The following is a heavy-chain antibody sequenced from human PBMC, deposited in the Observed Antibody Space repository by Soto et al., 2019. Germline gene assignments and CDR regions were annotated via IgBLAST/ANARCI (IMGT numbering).Heavy chain of an antibody. J-gene: IGHJ4*02. Sequence: SVKVSCKASGGTFSSYTIGWVRQAPGQGLEWMGRIIPILGIANYAQKFQGRVTITADKSTSTAYMELSSLRSEDTAVYYCASSHSSGWYGDIDFDYWGQGTLVTVSS. CDR2: IIPILGIA. CDR3: ASSHSSGWYGDIDFDY. CDR1: GGTFSSYT. D-gene: IGHD6-19*01. V-gene: IGHV1-69*02.